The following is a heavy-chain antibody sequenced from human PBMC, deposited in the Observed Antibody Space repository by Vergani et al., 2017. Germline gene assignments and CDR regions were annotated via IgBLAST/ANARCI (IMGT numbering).Heavy chain of an antibody. J-gene: IGHJ5*02. CDR2: INPNSGGT. D-gene: IGHD6-19*01. CDR1: GYTFTDYY. CDR3: AREVRYSSGWYGNWFDP. Sequence: VQLVQSGAEVKKPGATVKISCKVSGYTFTDYYMHWVQQAPGKGLEWMGWINPNSGGTNYAQKFQGRVTMTRDTSISTAYMELSRLRSDDTAVYYCAREVRYSSGWYGNWFDPWGQGTLVTVSS. V-gene: IGHV1-2*02.